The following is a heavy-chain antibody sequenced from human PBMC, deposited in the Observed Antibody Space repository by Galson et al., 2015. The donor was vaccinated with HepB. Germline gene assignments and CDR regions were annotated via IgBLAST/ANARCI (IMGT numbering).Heavy chain of an antibody. J-gene: IGHJ4*02. CDR2: MSYDGSNK. D-gene: IGHD6-13*01. Sequence: SLRLSCATSGFTFSSYAMQWVRQAPGKGLEWVAVMSYDGSNKYYADSVKGRFTISRDNSKNTLYLQMNSLRDDDTAVYYCARDGVLAAAGPGFSDYWGQGTLVTVSS. CDR1: GFTFSSYA. CDR3: ARDGVLAAAGPGFSDY. V-gene: IGHV3-30-3*01.